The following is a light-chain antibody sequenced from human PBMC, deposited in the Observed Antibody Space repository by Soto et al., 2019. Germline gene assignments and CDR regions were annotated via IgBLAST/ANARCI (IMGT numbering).Light chain of an antibody. CDR2: AAS. CDR3: QQSLSTPPFT. V-gene: IGKV1-39*01. J-gene: IGKJ3*01. CDR1: QSISTY. Sequence: DIQMTQSPSSLSASVGDRVTITCRASQSISTYLNWYQQKPGQAPNLLIYAASTLQSRVPSRFTGSGSGTDVTLTISSLQPEDFATYYCQQSLSTPPFTFGPGTKVDVK.